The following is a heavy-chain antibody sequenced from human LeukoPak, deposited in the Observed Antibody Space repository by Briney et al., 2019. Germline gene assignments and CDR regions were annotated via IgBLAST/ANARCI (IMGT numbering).Heavy chain of an antibody. CDR2: ISAYNGNT. Sequence: GASVKASCKASGYTFTSYGISWVRQAPGQGLEWMGWISAYNGNTNYAKKLQGRVTMTTDTSTSTAYMELRSLRSDDTAVYYCARRAAAATYYYYYYGMDVWGKGTTVTVAS. V-gene: IGHV1-18*04. D-gene: IGHD6-13*01. CDR3: ARRAAAATYYYYYYGMDV. CDR1: GYTFTSYG. J-gene: IGHJ6*04.